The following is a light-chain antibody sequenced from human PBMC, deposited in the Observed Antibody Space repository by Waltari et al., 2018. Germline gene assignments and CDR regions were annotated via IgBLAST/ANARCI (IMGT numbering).Light chain of an antibody. CDR3: SAWDSSLSTYI. CDR2: ENN. CDR1: SSNNGAGYY. Sequence: QSVLTQPPSASGAPGQRVTISCTGSSSNNGAGYYVSWYQQFPGTAPKLLIYENNKRPSGVSDRFSGSKSGTSASLTITGLQSEDEADYYCSAWDSSLSTYIFGAGTRLTVL. V-gene: IGLV1-40*01. J-gene: IGLJ1*01.